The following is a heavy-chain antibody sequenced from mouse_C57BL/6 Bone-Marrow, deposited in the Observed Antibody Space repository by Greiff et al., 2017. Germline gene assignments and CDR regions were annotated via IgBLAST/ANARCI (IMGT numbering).Heavy chain of an antibody. CDR3: ARNDGYYDYAMDY. CDR2: IYPRSGNT. D-gene: IGHD2-3*01. CDR1: GYTFTSYG. Sequence: VQLQQSGAELARPGASVKLSCKASGYTFTSYGISWVKQRTGQGLEWIGEIYPRSGNTYYNEKFKGKATLTADKSSSTAHMELLSLTSEDFAVYYCARNDGYYDYAMDYWGQGTSVTVSS. J-gene: IGHJ4*01. V-gene: IGHV1-81*01.